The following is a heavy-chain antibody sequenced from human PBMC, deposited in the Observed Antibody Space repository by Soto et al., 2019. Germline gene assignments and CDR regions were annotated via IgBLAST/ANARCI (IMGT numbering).Heavy chain of an antibody. J-gene: IGHJ4*02. CDR2: IYNSGST. V-gene: IGHV4-31*03. Sequence: SETLSLTCTVPGGSISSGDYYWSWIRQHPGKGLEWIGRIYNSGSTNYNPSLKSRVTISVDTSKNQFSLKLTSVTAADTAVYYCARDKITGLFDYWGQGTLVTVSS. CDR3: ARDKITGLFDY. CDR1: GGSISSGDYY. D-gene: IGHD2-8*02.